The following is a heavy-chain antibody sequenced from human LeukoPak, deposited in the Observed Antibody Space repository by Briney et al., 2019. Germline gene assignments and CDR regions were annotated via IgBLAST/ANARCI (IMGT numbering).Heavy chain of an antibody. J-gene: IGHJ1*01. CDR1: GGTFSSYA. CDR3: ARGPVIAGEGEYFQH. CDR2: INPNSGGT. D-gene: IGHD6-13*01. Sequence: VASVKVSCKASGGTFSSYAISWVRQAPGQGLEWMGWINPNSGGTNYAQKFQGRVTMTRDTSISTAYMELSRLRSDDTAVYYCARGPVIAGEGEYFQHWGQGTLVTVSS. V-gene: IGHV1-2*02.